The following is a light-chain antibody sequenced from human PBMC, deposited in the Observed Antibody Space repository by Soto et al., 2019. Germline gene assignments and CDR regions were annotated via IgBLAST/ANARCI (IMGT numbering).Light chain of an antibody. CDR2: DAS. CDR1: QSVSSN. V-gene: IGKV3D-15*01. CDR3: QQYDNWHGT. Sequence: EIVMTQSPATLSVSPGERATLSCRASQSVSSNLAWYQQTPGQAPRLLIFDASTRATGIPARFSGSGSGTEFTLTISSLQSEDFAVYYCQQYDNWHGTFGQGTKVDIK. J-gene: IGKJ1*01.